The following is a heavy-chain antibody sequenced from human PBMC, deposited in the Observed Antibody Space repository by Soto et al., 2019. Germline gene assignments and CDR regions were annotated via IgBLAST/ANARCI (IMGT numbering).Heavy chain of an antibody. V-gene: IGHV2-5*02. CDR3: AHSPLRDAFDI. D-gene: IGHD4-17*01. CDR1: GFSLSTSGVG. CDR2: IYWDDDK. J-gene: IGHJ3*02. Sequence: QITLKESGPTLVKPTQTLTLTCTFSGFSLSTSGVGVGWIRQPPGKALEWLALIYWDDDKRYSPSLKSRLTITKATSKNQVVLTMTNIDPVDTATYYCAHSPLRDAFDIWGQGTMVTVSS.